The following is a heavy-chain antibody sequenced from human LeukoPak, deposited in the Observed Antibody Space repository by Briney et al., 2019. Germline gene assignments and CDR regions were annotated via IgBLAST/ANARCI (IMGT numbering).Heavy chain of an antibody. CDR3: ARQVEYCSSTSCLNWFDP. CDR1: GSIFTSYW. J-gene: IGHJ5*02. D-gene: IGHD2-2*01. Sequence: PGAALEISCKGSGSIFTSYWIGWGRQLPGKGVEWMGIIYPGDSDTKYSPSFQGQVTISADKSISTAYLQWSSLKASDTAMYYCARQVEYCSSTSCLNWFDPWGQGTLVTVSS. CDR2: IYPGDSDT. V-gene: IGHV5-51*01.